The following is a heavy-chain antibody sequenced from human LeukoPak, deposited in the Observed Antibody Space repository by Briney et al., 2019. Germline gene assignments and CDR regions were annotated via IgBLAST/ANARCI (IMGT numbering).Heavy chain of an antibody. D-gene: IGHD1-7*01. J-gene: IGHJ3*02. Sequence: SETLSLTCTVSGGSISSGSYYWSWIRQPAGKGLEWIGRIYTSGSTNYNPSLKSRVTISVDTSKNQFSLKLSSVTVADTAVYYCARLITGTTTAFDIWGQGTMVTVSS. CDR3: ARLITGTTTAFDI. CDR2: IYTSGST. CDR1: GGSISSGSYY. V-gene: IGHV4-61*02.